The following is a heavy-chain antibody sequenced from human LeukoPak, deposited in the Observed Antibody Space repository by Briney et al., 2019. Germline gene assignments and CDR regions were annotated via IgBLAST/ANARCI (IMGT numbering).Heavy chain of an antibody. Sequence: SETLSFTCTVSGGSISSYYWSWIRQPPGKGLEWIGYIYYSGSTNYNPSLKSRVTISVDTSKNQFSLKLSSVTAADTAVYYCARLDVGGGRAFDIWGQGTMVTVSS. CDR2: IYYSGST. D-gene: IGHD1-26*01. CDR1: GGSISSYY. CDR3: ARLDVGGGRAFDI. V-gene: IGHV4-59*08. J-gene: IGHJ3*02.